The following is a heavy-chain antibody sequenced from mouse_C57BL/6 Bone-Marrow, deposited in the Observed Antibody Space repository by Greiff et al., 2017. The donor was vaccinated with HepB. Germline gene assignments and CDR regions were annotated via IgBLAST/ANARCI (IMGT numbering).Heavy chain of an antibody. CDR2: ISSGSSTI. D-gene: IGHD2-4*01. V-gene: IGHV5-17*01. J-gene: IGHJ1*03. Sequence: DVMLVESGGGLVKPGGSLKLSCAASGFTFSDYGMHWVRQAPEKGLEWVAYISSGSSTIYYADTVKGRFTISRDNAKNTLFLQMTSLRSEDTAMYYCARRRLRLWYFDVWGTGTTVTVSS. CDR3: ARRRLRLWYFDV. CDR1: GFTFSDYG.